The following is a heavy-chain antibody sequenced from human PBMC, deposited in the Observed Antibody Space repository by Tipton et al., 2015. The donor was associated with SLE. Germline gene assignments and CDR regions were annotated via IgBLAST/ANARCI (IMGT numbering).Heavy chain of an antibody. D-gene: IGHD3-3*01. CDR1: GGSISSYY. V-gene: IGHV4-4*08. Sequence: TLSLTCTVSGGSISSYYWSWIRQPPGKGLGWIGYIYTSGSTNYNPSLKSRVTISVDTSKNQFSLKLSSVTAADTAVYYCARAGAPYTILEGAMDVWGKGTTVTVSS. J-gene: IGHJ6*03. CDR3: ARAGAPYTILEGAMDV. CDR2: IYTSGST.